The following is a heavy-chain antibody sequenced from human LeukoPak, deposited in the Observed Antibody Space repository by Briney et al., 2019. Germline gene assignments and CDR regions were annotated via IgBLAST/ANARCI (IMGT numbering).Heavy chain of an antibody. CDR3: AKGMGSRSRLLRFFDFFDF. CDR2: IVGDSTIE. Sequence: PGGSLRLSCAASGFAFNNDAMTWVRQPPGKGLEWVSTIVGDSTIEYYADSVKGRFTISSDNSKTMLFLHMNSLRAEDTAVYFCAKGMGSRSRLLRFFDFFDFWGQGTLVTVSS. D-gene: IGHD3-9*01. V-gene: IGHV3-23*01. J-gene: IGHJ4*02. CDR1: GFAFNNDA.